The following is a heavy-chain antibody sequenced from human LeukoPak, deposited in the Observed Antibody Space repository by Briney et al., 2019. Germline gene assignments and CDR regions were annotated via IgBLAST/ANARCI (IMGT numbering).Heavy chain of an antibody. CDR3: ARVAAEVVGVPGAIGFGWLRRDYYYMDV. CDR1: GYTFTSYA. D-gene: IGHD2-2*02. J-gene: IGHJ6*03. Sequence: VASVKVSCKASGYTFTSYAMHWVRQAPGQRLEWMGWINAGNGNTKYSQEFQGRVTMTRDMSTSTVYMELSSLRSEDTAVYYCARVAAEVVGVPGAIGFGWLRRDYYYMDVWGKGTTVTVSS. CDR2: INAGNGNT. V-gene: IGHV1-3*03.